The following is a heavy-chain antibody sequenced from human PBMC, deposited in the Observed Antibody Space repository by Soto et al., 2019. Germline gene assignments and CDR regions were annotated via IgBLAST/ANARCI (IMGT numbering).Heavy chain of an antibody. CDR1: GGSISIGVYY. D-gene: IGHD2-2*01. CDR2: TYHTGST. J-gene: IGHJ4*02. Sequence: QVQLQESGPGLVKPSQTLSLTCTVSGGSISIGVYYWNWIRQHPGKGLEWIGYTYHTGSTYYNPSLDSRVTISVDPSKNQFSLKLSSVTAADTAVYYCARIGNPDASLYFDYWGQGTLVTVSS. CDR3: ARIGNPDASLYFDY. V-gene: IGHV4-31*03.